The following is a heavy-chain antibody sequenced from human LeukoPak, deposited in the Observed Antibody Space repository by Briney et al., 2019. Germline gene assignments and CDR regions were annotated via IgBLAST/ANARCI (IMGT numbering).Heavy chain of an antibody. V-gene: IGHV3-72*01. CDR1: GFTFSDHY. CDR3: VRSYGSGTYPFDY. CDR2: TRKKVNSYTT. J-gene: IGHJ4*02. Sequence: PGGSLRLSCADSGFTFSDHYMDWVRQAPGKRLEWVGRTRKKVNSYTTEYAASVKGRFTISRDDSKNSLYLQMNSLKTEDTAVYYCVRSYGSGTYPFDYWGQGTLVTVSS. D-gene: IGHD3-10*01.